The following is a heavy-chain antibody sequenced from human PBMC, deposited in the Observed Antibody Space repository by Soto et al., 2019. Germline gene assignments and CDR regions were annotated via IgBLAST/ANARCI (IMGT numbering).Heavy chain of an antibody. CDR1: GGSISSSSYY. J-gene: IGHJ4*02. CDR3: AKEQWLVSAYFDY. V-gene: IGHV4-39*02. D-gene: IGHD6-19*01. CDR2: IYYSGST. Sequence: QLQLQESGPGLVKPSETLSLTCTVSGGSISSSSYYWGWIRQPPGKGLEWIGSIYYSGSTYYNPSLTSRVTISVDTSKNQFSLKLSSVTAADTAVYYCAKEQWLVSAYFDYWGQGTLVTVSS.